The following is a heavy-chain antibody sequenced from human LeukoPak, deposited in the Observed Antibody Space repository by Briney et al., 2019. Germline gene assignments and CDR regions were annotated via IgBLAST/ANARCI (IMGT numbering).Heavy chain of an antibody. V-gene: IGHV1-2*02. CDR2: INPNSGGT. Sequence: ASVKVSFKASGYTFTGYYMHWVRQAPGQGLEWMGWINPNSGGTNYAQKFQGRVTMTRDTSVSTAYMELSRLRSDDTAVYYCARDGYGSTSLIDYWGQGTLVTVSS. CDR1: GYTFTGYY. D-gene: IGHD2-2*01. CDR3: ARDGYGSTSLIDY. J-gene: IGHJ4*02.